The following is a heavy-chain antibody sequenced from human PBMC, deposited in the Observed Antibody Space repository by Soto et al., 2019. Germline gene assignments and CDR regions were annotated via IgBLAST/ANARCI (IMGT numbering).Heavy chain of an antibody. Sequence: QVQLVQSGAEVKKPGASVKVSCKASGYTFTSYGISWVRQASGQGLEWMGWISAYNGNTKYAQKLQGRVTMTTDTSTSTAYVERRSLRSDATAVYYCARDEAYKWNDGGWFDPWGQGTLVTVSS. J-gene: IGHJ5*02. CDR3: ARDEAYKWNDGGWFDP. V-gene: IGHV1-18*01. CDR2: ISAYNGNT. CDR1: GYTFTSYG. D-gene: IGHD1-1*01.